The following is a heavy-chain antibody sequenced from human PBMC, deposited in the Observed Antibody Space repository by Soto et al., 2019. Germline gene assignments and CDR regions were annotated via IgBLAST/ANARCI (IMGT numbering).Heavy chain of an antibody. V-gene: IGHV1-69*12. CDR3: ARDAEYXISTSXYRFDP. J-gene: IGHJ5*02. D-gene: IGHD2-2*01. CDR1: GGTFSSYA. CDR2: IIPIFGTA. Sequence: QVQLVQSGAEVKKPGSSVKVSCKASGGTFSSYAISWVRQAPGQGLEWMGGIIPIFGTANYAQKFQGRVTITADESTSTAYMELSSLRSEDTAVYYCARDAEYXISTSXYRFDPWGQGTLVTVSS.